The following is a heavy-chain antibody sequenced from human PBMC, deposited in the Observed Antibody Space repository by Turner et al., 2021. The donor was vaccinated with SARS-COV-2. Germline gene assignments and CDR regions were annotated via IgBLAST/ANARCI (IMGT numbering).Heavy chain of an antibody. V-gene: IGHV4-39*01. Sequence: QLQLQESGPGLVKPSETLSLTCAVSGGSISRSRYSWGWVRQPPGKWMEWIGSMYYGGSIYYHLSLKSHVTISVDTSKNKFPLKLSSVIASDTAVYYCARRSSRLGNWYFDPWGRGTLVTVSS. D-gene: IGHD2-15*01. CDR3: ARRSSRLGNWYFDP. CDR2: MYYGGSI. CDR1: GGSISRSRYS. J-gene: IGHJ2*01.